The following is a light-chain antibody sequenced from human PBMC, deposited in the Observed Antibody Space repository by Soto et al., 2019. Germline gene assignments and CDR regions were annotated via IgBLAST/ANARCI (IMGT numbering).Light chain of an antibody. CDR1: QSFSSY. CDR3: QQSYITLFT. J-gene: IGKJ3*01. Sequence: DIQMTQSPSSLSASVGDRVTITCRASQSFSSYLNWYQQKPGKAPKLLIYAASSLQSGFPSRFSGSRSGTDFTLTISSLQPEDFATYYCQQSYITLFTFGPRTQVHIK. V-gene: IGKV1-39*01. CDR2: AAS.